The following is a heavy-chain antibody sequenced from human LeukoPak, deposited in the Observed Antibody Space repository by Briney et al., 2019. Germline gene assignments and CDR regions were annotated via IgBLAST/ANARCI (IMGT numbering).Heavy chain of an antibody. V-gene: IGHV3-23*01. J-gene: IGHJ4*02. D-gene: IGHD3-10*02. CDR3: AKDVRGYNRPFDY. CDR1: GFSFSTCA. CDR2: ISGSGSNT. Sequence: GGSLRLSCAASGFSFSTCAMNWVRQAPGKGLEWVSAISGSGSNTYYADSVKGRFTISRDNSENTLYLQMNSLRAEDTALYYCAKDVRGYNRPFDYWGQGTLATVSS.